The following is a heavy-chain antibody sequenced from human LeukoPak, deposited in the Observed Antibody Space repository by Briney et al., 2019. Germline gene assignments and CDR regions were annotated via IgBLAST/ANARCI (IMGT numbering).Heavy chain of an antibody. Sequence: SETLSLTCTVSGGSISSYYWSWIRQPPGKGLEWIGEINHSGSTNYNPSLKSRVTISVDTSKNQFSLKLSSVTAADTAVYYCARDSYGRIFDYWGQGTLVTVSS. CDR1: GGSISSYY. CDR2: INHSGST. V-gene: IGHV4-34*01. D-gene: IGHD5-18*01. J-gene: IGHJ4*02. CDR3: ARDSYGRIFDY.